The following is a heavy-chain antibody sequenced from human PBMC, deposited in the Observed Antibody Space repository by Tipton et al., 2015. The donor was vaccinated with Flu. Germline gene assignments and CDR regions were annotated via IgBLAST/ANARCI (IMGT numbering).Heavy chain of an antibody. CDR1: GFTFSSYE. J-gene: IGHJ4*02. V-gene: IGHV3-48*03. Sequence: SLRLSCAVSGFTFSSYEMNWVRQAPGKGLEWVSHITPSGGKKYYADAVKDRFTISRDNAKNSLYLQMHSLRAEDTAVYYCTRGFIRLCDYWGQGILVTVSS. CDR3: TRGFIRLCDY. D-gene: IGHD3-16*01. CDR2: ITPSGGKK.